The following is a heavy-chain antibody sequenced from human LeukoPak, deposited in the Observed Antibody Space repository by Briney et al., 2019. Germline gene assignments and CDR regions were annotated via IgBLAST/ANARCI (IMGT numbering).Heavy chain of an antibody. V-gene: IGHV3-23*01. J-gene: IGHJ3*02. D-gene: IGHD4-23*01. Sequence: GGSLRLSCAASGFTFSSYAMSWVRQAPGKGLEWVSAISGSGGSTYYADSVEGRFTISRDNSKNTLYLQMNSLRAEDTAVYYCAKAGVRWEDAFDIWGQGTMVTVSS. CDR2: ISGSGGST. CDR3: AKAGVRWEDAFDI. CDR1: GFTFSSYA.